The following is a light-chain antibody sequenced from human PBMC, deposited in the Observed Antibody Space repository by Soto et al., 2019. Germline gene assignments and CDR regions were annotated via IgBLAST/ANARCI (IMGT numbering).Light chain of an antibody. V-gene: IGKV3-15*01. CDR1: QSVSTN. CDR2: GVS. Sequence: EIVMTQSPATLSVSPGERATLSCRASQSVSTNLAWYQQKPGQAPRVLIYGVSTRATGIPARFSGSGSGTEFTLTISSLQSEDFAVYYCHQYNNWPLWTFRQGTKVEIK. CDR3: HQYNNWPLWT. J-gene: IGKJ1*01.